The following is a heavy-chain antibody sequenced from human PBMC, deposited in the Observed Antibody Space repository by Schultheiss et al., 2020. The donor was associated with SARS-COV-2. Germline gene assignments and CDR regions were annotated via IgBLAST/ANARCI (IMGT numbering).Heavy chain of an antibody. CDR1: GFTFISHA. V-gene: IGHV3-23*01. J-gene: IGHJ6*01. D-gene: IGHD3-10*01. Sequence: GGSLRLSCAASGFTFISHAMHWVRQAPGKGLEWVSAISGSGGSTYYADSVKGRFTISRDNAKNSLYLQMNSLRDEDTALYYCATELGARRWRQGTTVTVSS. CDR2: ISGSGGST. CDR3: ATELGARR.